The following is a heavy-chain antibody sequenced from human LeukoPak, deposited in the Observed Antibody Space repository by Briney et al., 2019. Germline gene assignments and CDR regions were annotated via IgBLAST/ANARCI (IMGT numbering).Heavy chain of an antibody. CDR3: ARDPYIKAFDI. V-gene: IGHV3-7*01. CDR1: GFTFRSYW. J-gene: IGHJ3*02. Sequence: GGSLRLSCAASGFTFRSYWMTWLRQAPGKELELVAHINPDGSEESYADSVKGRFTISRDNAKNSLHLQMNNPRVEDTAVHYCARDPYIKAFDIWGQGTMVTVSS. CDR2: INPDGSEE. D-gene: IGHD1-14*01.